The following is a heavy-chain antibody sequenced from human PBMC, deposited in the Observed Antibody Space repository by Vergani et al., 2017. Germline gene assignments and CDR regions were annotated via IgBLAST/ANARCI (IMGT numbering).Heavy chain of an antibody. V-gene: IGHV4-30-4*01. D-gene: IGHD2-2*02. Sequence: QVHLNESGPGLVKPSQTLSLTCTVSGGSISSGDYYWSWIRQPPGKGLEWIGYIYYSGSTYYNPSLKSRVTISVDTSKNQFSLKLSSVTAADTAVYYCAREIVEVPAAILDWGQGTLVTVSS. J-gene: IGHJ4*02. CDR3: AREIVEVPAAILD. CDR2: IYYSGST. CDR1: GGSISSGDYY.